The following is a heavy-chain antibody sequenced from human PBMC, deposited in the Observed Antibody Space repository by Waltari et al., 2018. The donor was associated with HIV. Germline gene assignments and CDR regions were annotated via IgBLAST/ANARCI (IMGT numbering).Heavy chain of an antibody. Sequence: QVLLQESGPRLVKSSETLSLTCTVSASSISRNYYWGGIRQAPGKGLEWIGSIYRSGTTYYNPSFKTRVTISVNMSKNQYSLKLSSLTAADTAMYYCARDQDYYDSSGYTSYAFDIWGRGTMIIVSS. CDR3: ARDQDYYDSSGYTSYAFDI. V-gene: IGHV4-38-2*02. CDR2: IYRSGTT. D-gene: IGHD3-22*01. J-gene: IGHJ3*02. CDR1: ASSISRNYY.